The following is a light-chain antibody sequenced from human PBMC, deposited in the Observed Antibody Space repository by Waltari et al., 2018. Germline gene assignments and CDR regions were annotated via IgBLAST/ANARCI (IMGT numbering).Light chain of an antibody. CDR3: RQRSNWVT. J-gene: IGKJ4*01. CDR1: QSVYTY. V-gene: IGKV3-11*01. CDR2: DAS. Sequence: EIVLTQSPATLSLSPGERASLSCRASQSVYTYLAWYQQKPGQAPRLLIYDASNRATGIPARFSGSGSGADFTLTSSSLEPDDFAVYYCRQRSNWVTFGGGTKVEIK.